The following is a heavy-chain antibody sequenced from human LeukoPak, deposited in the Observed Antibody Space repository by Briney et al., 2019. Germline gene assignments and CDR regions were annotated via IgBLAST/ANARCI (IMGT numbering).Heavy chain of an antibody. D-gene: IGHD6-13*01. V-gene: IGHV1-18*04. CDR1: GYTFTDYF. J-gene: IGHJ6*03. CDR3: ARVVAAVGYYYYYMDV. CDR2: ICAYNGNT. Sequence: EASVKVSCVSSGYTFTDYFLRCVRPAPGQGREWMGWICAYNGNTNYAQKLQGRVTITTDTSTSTAYMELRRLRSDDTAVYYCARVVAAVGYYYYYMDVWGKGTTVTVSS.